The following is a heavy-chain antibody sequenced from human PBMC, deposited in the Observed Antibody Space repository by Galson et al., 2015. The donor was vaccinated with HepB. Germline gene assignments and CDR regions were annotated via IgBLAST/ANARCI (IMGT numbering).Heavy chain of an antibody. CDR1: GYTFTSYA. D-gene: IGHD1-26*01. V-gene: IGHV1-3*01. CDR2: INAGNGNT. Sequence: SVKVSCKASGYTFTSYAMHWVRQAPGQRLEWMGWINAGNGNTKYSQKFQGRVTITRDTSASTAYMELSSLRSEDTAVYYFAREGGSYDAAFDIWGQGTMVTVSS. J-gene: IGHJ3*02. CDR3: AREGGSYDAAFDI.